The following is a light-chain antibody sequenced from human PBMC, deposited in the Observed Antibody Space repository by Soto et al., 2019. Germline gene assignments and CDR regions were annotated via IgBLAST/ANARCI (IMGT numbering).Light chain of an antibody. CDR1: QSVSSY. CDR2: GAS. CDR3: QQYGSSPET. J-gene: IGKJ3*01. Sequence: EIVMTQSPATLSVSPGERATLSCRASQSVSSYLAWYQQKPGQAPRLLIYGASSRATGIPDRFSGSGSGTDFTLTISRLEPEDFVVYYCQQYGSSPETFGPGTKVDIK. V-gene: IGKV3-20*01.